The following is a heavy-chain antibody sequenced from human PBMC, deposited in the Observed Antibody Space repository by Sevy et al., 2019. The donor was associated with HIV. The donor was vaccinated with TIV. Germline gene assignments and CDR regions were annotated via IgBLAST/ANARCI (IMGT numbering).Heavy chain of an antibody. V-gene: IGHV3-48*03. CDR1: GFIFSSYE. J-gene: IGHJ4*02. CDR3: TRDLPPSATTVAHFDY. D-gene: IGHD4-17*01. Sequence: GGSLRLSCAASGFIFSSYEMNWVRQAPGKGLEWVSSISQSGSSVYYSDSVKGRFIISRDNAKNSLYLQMNSLRAEDTAVYYCTRDLPPSATTVAHFDYWGQGTLVTVSS. CDR2: ISQSGSSV.